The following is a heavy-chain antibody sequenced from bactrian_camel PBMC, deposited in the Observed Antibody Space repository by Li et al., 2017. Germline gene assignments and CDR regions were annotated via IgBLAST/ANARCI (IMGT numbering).Heavy chain of an antibody. CDR3: VAGRDDNGNCYREHFTY. J-gene: IGHJ4*01. V-gene: IGHV3S55*01. CDR1: THSSTNCG. Sequence: HVQLVESGGGSVQAGGSLKLSCTASTHSSTNCGVHWLRQAPGKERELVATSSRDGSTWYADSVKGRFTISQDNAKSTTYLQMNSLKPEDTAMYYCVAGRDDNGNCYREHFTYWGQGTQVTVS. CDR2: SSRDGST. D-gene: IGHD2*01.